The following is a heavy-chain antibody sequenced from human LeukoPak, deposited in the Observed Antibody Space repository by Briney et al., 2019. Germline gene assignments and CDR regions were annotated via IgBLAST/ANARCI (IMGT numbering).Heavy chain of an antibody. CDR1: GGSVGSGSYY. CDR3: ARGYSRDWGLQYFQR. D-gene: IGHD6-19*01. V-gene: IGHV4-61*01. J-gene: IGHJ1*01. CDR2: IYSSGST. Sequence: PSETLSLTCTVSGGSVGSGSYYWSWIRQPPGKGLEWIGYIYSSGSTSYNPSLKSRVTMSVDTSKNQLSLNLNSVTAADTAVYHCARGYSRDWGLQYFQRWGQGTLVTVSS.